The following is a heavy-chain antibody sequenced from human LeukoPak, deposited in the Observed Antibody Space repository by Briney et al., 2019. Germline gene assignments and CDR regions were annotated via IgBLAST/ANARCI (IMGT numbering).Heavy chain of an antibody. CDR2: ISGSGGST. V-gene: IGHV3-23*01. CDR1: GFTFSSYA. D-gene: IGHD3-10*01. Sequence: GGSLRLSCAASGFTFSSYAMSWVRQAPGKGLEWVSAISGSGGSTYYADSVKGGFTISRDNSKNTLYLQMNSLRAEDTAVYYCARGAWFGELYFDSWGQGTLVTVSS. CDR3: ARGAWFGELYFDS. J-gene: IGHJ4*02.